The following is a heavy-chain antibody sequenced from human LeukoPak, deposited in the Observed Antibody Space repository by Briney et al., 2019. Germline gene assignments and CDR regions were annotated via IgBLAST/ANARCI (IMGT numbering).Heavy chain of an antibody. D-gene: IGHD5-18*01. CDR3: ARDLGGPRGYSYGPFQH. J-gene: IGHJ1*01. CDR2: ISAYNGNT. CDR1: GYTFTSYG. Sequence: ASVKVSCKASGYTFTSYGISWVRQAPGQGLEWMGWISAYNGNTNYAQKFQGRVTITADESTSTAYMELSSLRSEDTAVYYCARDLGGPRGYSYGPFQHWGQGTLVTVSS. V-gene: IGHV1-18*01.